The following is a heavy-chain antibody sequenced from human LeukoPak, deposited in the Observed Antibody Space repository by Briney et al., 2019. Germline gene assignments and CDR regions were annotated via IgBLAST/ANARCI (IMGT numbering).Heavy chain of an antibody. V-gene: IGHV3-21*01. Sequence: GGSLRLSCAASGFTFSSYSMNWVRQAPGKGLEWVSSISSSSGYIYYADSVKGRFTISRDNAKNSLYLQMNSLRAEDTAVYYCARDRYSSSCGGDYWGQGTLVTVPS. CDR2: ISSSSGYI. CDR3: ARDRYSSSCGGDY. CDR1: GFTFSSYS. D-gene: IGHD6-13*01. J-gene: IGHJ4*02.